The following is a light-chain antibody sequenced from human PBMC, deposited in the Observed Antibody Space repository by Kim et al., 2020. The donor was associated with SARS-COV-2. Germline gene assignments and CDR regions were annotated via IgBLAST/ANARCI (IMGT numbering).Light chain of an antibody. V-gene: IGKV1-27*01. CDR1: QDIRHY. Sequence: DIQMTQSPSSLSAFIGDRVTITCRASQDIRHYLVWYQQKPGKVPQRLIYGASTLQSGVPSRFSGSGSGTDFTLTISNLQPEDVVTYYCQRFDGVPLTFGGGTKVDIK. CDR3: QRFDGVPLT. CDR2: GAS. J-gene: IGKJ4*01.